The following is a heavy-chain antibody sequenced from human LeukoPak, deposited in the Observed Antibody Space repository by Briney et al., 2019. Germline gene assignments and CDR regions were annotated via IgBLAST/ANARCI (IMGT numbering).Heavy chain of an antibody. J-gene: IGHJ4*02. CDR1: GGSISSGGYY. CDR2: IYHSGST. Sequence: PSETLSLTCTVSGGSISSGGYYWSWIRQPPGKGLEWIGYIYHSGSTYYNPSLKSRVTISVDRSKNQFSLKLSSVTAADTAVYYCARDHYDHYGDYVFDYWGQGTLVTVSS. D-gene: IGHD4-17*01. V-gene: IGHV4-30-2*01. CDR3: ARDHYDHYGDYVFDY.